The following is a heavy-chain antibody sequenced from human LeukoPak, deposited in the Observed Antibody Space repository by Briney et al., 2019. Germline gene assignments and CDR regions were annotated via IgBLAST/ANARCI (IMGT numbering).Heavy chain of an antibody. CDR1: GGSISSYY. J-gene: IGHJ4*02. CDR2: IYYTGNT. CDR3: ARLGGATSPFGY. V-gene: IGHV4-59*08. D-gene: IGHD1-26*01. Sequence: SETLSLTCTVSGGSISSYYWSWIRQPPGKGLEWIGYIYYTGNTNYSPSLKSRVTISVDTSKNQFSLNLSSVTVADTAIYYCARLGGATSPFGYWGQGTLVTVSS.